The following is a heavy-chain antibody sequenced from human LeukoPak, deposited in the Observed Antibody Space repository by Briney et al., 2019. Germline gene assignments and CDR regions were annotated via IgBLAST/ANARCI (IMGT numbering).Heavy chain of an antibody. CDR3: ARDPPRIVVVVAATNYYGMDV. D-gene: IGHD2-15*01. J-gene: IGHJ6*02. V-gene: IGHV3-53*01. CDR1: GFSVSSNH. CDR2: IYSGSST. Sequence: GGSLRLSCAASGFSVSSNHMSWVRQAPGKGPEWVSVIYSGSSTYYADPVRGRFIISRDNSKNTLYLQMNSLRAEDTAVYYCARDPPRIVVVVAATNYYGMDVWGRGTLVTVSS.